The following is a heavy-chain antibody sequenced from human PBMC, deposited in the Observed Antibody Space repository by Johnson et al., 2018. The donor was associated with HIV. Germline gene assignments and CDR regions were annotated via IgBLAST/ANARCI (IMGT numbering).Heavy chain of an antibody. CDR3: ATFGGGSFHAFDI. V-gene: IGHV3-7*05. Sequence: SYWMSWVRQAPGKGLEWVANIKQDGSEKYYVESVKGRFTISRDNANNLMYLQMSSLRAEDTAVYYCATFGGGSFHAFDIWGQGTMVTVSS. CDR1: SYW. D-gene: IGHD1-26*01. J-gene: IGHJ3*02. CDR2: IKQDGSEK.